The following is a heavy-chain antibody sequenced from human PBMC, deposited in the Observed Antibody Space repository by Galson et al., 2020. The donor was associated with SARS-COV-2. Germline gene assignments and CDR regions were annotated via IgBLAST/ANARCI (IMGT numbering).Heavy chain of an antibody. J-gene: IGHJ5*02. CDR3: ARDFPDDYGDLTGWFDP. V-gene: IGHV3-33*01. D-gene: IGHD4-17*01. Sequence: GESLKISCAASGFTFSSYGMHWVRQAPGKGLEWVAVIWYDGSNKYYADSVKGRFTISRDNSKNTLYLQMNSLRAEDTAVYYCARDFPDDYGDLTGWFDPWGQGTLVTVSS. CDR2: IWYDGSNK. CDR1: GFTFSSYG.